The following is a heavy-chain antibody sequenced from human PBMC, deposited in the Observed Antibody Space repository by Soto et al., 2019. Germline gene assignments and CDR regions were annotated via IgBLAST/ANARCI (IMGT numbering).Heavy chain of an antibody. CDR1: GGSISSSNW. J-gene: IGHJ6*02. CDR3: ARDSGYSYGFLYV. V-gene: IGHV4-4*02. CDR2: IYHSGST. Sequence: SETLSLTCAVSGGSISSSNWWSWVRQPPGKGLEWIGEIYHSGSTNYNPSLKSRVTISVDKSKNQFSLKLSFVTAADTAVYYCARDSGYSYGFLYVWGQGTTVTVSS. D-gene: IGHD5-18*01.